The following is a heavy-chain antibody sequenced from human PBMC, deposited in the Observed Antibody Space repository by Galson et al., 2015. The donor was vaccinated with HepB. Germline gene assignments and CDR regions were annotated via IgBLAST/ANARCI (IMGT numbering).Heavy chain of an antibody. J-gene: IGHJ4*02. CDR2: TWSDGINN. Sequence: SLRLSCAVSGFTFSNSGMHWVRQAPGKGLEWVAVTWSDGINNYYADSVKGRFTISRDNFKNTLYLQMKSLRAEDTAVYYCAKDAYRSSYYFDSWGQGTLDTVSS. CDR3: AKDAYRSSYYFDS. V-gene: IGHV3-33*06. CDR1: GFTFSNSG. D-gene: IGHD3-16*01.